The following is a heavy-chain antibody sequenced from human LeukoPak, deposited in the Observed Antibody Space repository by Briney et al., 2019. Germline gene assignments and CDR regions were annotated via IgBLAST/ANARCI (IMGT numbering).Heavy chain of an antibody. CDR2: IRYDGSKK. CDR1: GFTFSSYG. CDR3: TTLSDAIEAAGTRNY. D-gene: IGHD6-13*01. Sequence: GGSLRLSCAASGFTFSSYGMHWVRQAPGKGLEWVAFIRYDGSKKYYADSVNGRFTISRDNSKNMLHLQMSSLRAEDTAVYYCTTLSDAIEAAGTRNYWGQGTLVTVSS. J-gene: IGHJ4*02. V-gene: IGHV3-30*02.